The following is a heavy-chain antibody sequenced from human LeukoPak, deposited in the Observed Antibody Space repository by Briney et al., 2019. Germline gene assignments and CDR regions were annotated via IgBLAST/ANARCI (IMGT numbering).Heavy chain of an antibody. CDR1: GFTVSSNY. D-gene: IGHD3-10*01. V-gene: IGHV3-66*01. Sequence: GGSLRLSCAASGFTVSSNYMSWVRQAPGKGLEWVSVIYSGGSTYYADSVKGRFTISRDNAKNSLYLQMNSLRAEDTAVYYCASRSFGVLSGYFDYWGQGTLVTVSS. J-gene: IGHJ4*02. CDR2: IYSGGST. CDR3: ASRSFGVLSGYFDY.